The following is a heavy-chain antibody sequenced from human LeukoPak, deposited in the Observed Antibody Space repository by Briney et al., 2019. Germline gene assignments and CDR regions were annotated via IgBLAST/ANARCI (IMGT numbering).Heavy chain of an antibody. Sequence: GGSLRLSCAASGFTVSSNYMSWVRQAPGKGLEWVSVIYSGGSTYYADSVKGRFTISRDNSKNTLYLQMSSLRSEDTAVYYCASGGYSYGTLYYFDYWGQGTLVTVSS. CDR1: GFTVSSNY. V-gene: IGHV3-53*05. D-gene: IGHD5-18*01. CDR2: IYSGGST. J-gene: IGHJ4*02. CDR3: ASGGYSYGTLYYFDY.